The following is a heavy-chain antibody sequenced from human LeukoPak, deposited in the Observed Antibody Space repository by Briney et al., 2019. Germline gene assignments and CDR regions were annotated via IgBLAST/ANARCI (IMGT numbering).Heavy chain of an antibody. J-gene: IGHJ4*02. CDR3: ARDGGYSSGSSDY. V-gene: IGHV1-18*01. Sequence: GASVKVSCKASGYTFNNYGISWVRQAPGQGLEWMGWISANNGYTKYAQRFQGRVTMTTDTSTTTAYMEVKSLRYDDTAVFYCARDGGYSSGSSDYWGQGTLVTVSS. D-gene: IGHD6-19*01. CDR2: ISANNGYT. CDR1: GYTFNNYG.